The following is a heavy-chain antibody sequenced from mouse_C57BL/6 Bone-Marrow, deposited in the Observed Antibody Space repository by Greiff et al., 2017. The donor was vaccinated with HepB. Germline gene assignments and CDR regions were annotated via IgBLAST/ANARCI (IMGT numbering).Heavy chain of an antibody. CDR1: GYTFTDYY. J-gene: IGHJ2*01. V-gene: IGHV1-76*01. CDR2: IYPGSGNT. Sequence: VHLVESGAELVRPGASVKLSCKASGYTFTDYYINWVKQRPGQGLEWIARIYPGSGNTYYNEKFKGKATLTAEKSSSTAYMQLSSLTSEDSAVYFCARWSHYFDYWGQGTTLTVSS. CDR3: ARWSHYFDY.